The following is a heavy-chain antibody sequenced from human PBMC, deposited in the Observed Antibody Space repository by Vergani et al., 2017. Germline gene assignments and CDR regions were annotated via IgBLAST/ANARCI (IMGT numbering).Heavy chain of an antibody. CDR2: MSWNGDTT. D-gene: IGHD1-7*01. V-gene: IGHV3-9*01. Sequence: EVQLVESGGDLVQPGRSLRLSCAVSGFPFDDAAMHWVRHVPGKGLQWVSGMSWNGDTTAYADSVKGRFTISRANANNTLYLQMNSLRAEDSALYYCAKDRYLELSDGGVDSWGQGTLVTVSS. CDR3: AKDRYLELSDGGVDS. CDR1: GFPFDDAA. J-gene: IGHJ4*02.